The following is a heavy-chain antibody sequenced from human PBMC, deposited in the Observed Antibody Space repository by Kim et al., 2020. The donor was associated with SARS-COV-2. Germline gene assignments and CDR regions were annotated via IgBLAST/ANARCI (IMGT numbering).Heavy chain of an antibody. CDR3: ARDGGGLLWFGESTTSYYYYYGMDV. CDR2: INAGNGNT. CDR1: GYTFTSYA. V-gene: IGHV1-3*01. D-gene: IGHD3-10*01. J-gene: IGHJ6*02. Sequence: ASVKVSCKASGYTFTSYAMHWVRQAPGQRLEWMGWINAGNGNTKYSQKFQGRVTITRDTSASTAYMELSSLRSEDTAVYYCARDGGGLLWFGESTTSYYYYYGMDVWGQGTTVTVSS.